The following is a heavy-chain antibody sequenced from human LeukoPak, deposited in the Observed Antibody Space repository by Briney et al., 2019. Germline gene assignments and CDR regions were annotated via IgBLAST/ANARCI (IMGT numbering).Heavy chain of an antibody. J-gene: IGHJ4*02. V-gene: IGHV1-2*02. Sequence: ASVKVSCKTSGYTFTDYYIHWMRQAPGRGLEWMGWINPNSGGTNYAQKFQGRVTMTRDTSINAAYMELSSLTSDDTAVYYCARSESSAWHYWGQGTLVTVSS. CDR3: ARSESSAWHY. CDR2: INPNSGGT. D-gene: IGHD6-19*01. CDR1: GYTFTDYY.